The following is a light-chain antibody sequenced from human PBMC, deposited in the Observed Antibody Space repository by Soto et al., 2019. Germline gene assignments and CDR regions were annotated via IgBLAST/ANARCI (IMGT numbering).Light chain of an antibody. V-gene: IGLV1-40*01. CDR3: QSYDSSLSGAWV. CDR2: GNS. J-gene: IGLJ3*02. CDR1: SSNIGAGYD. Sequence: QSVLTQPPSVSGAPGQRVTISCTGSSSNIGAGYDVHWYQQLPGTAPKLLIYGNSNRPSGVPDRFSGSKSGTSASLDITGLQAEDEADYYCQSYDSSLSGAWVFGGGTQLTVL.